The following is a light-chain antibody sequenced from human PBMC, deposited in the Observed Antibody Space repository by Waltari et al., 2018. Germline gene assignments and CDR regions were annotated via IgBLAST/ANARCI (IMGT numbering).Light chain of an antibody. CDR2: DAA. V-gene: IGKV3-11*01. Sequence: EIVLTQSPATLSLSPGESATLPCRASQGGSSYLAWYQQKPGQAPRLLIYDAANRATGVPARFSGSGSGTDFTLTISSLEPEDFAVYYCQQRSNWPWTFGQGTKVEIK. J-gene: IGKJ1*01. CDR1: QGGSSY. CDR3: QQRSNWPWT.